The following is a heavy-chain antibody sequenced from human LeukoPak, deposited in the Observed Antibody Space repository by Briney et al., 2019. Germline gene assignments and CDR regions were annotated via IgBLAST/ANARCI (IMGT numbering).Heavy chain of an antibody. CDR2: INPSGGST. J-gene: IGHJ4*02. Sequence: PSVKVSCKASEYTFTSYYIHWVRQAPGQGLEWMGIINPSGGSTTYAQKFQGRVTMTRDTSISTAYMELSRLRSDDTAVYYCARDLGGHYYDSSGQEDYWGQGTLVTVSS. V-gene: IGHV1-46*01. D-gene: IGHD3-22*01. CDR3: ARDLGGHYYDSSGQEDY. CDR1: EYTFTSYY.